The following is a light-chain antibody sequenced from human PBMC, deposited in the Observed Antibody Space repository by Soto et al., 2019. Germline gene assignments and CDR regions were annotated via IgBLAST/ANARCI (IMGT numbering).Light chain of an antibody. CDR1: QNIGSY. Sequence: DIQMTQSPSSLSASVGDSVSISCRASQNIGSYLNWYQHKPGKAPKILISGTSTLQTGVPPRFSGSGSGIHFTLTISSLHAEDFATYYCQQTYSVPPTFGGGSNLEI. CDR2: GTS. V-gene: IGKV1-39*01. CDR3: QQTYSVPPT. J-gene: IGKJ4*01.